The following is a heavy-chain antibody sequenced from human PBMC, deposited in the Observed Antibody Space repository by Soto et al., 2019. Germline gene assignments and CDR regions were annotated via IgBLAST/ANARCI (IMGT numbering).Heavy chain of an antibody. CDR2: VIPILGQA. CDR1: GGIFSSYA. D-gene: IGHD6-6*01. Sequence: QVQLVQSGAEVKKPGSSVKVSCKASGGIFSSYAISWLRQAPGQGLEWMGAVIPILGQAYYAQDLQDRVSITADESTRTTYMELSSLGSEDTAVYFCARVGGIGAPPGTDYWGQGTLVTVS. CDR3: ARVGGIGAPPGTDY. V-gene: IGHV1-69*01. J-gene: IGHJ4*02.